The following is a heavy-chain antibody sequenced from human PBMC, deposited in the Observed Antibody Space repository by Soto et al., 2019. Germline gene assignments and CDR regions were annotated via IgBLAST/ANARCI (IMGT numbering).Heavy chain of an antibody. D-gene: IGHD2-15*01. V-gene: IGHV4-39*01. Sequence: QLQLQESGPGLVKPSETLSLTCTVSGGSISSSSYYWGWIRQPPGKGLEWIGSIYYSGSTYYNPSLKSRVPISVDTSKNQFSLKLSSVTAADTAVYYCFDCSGGSCYSGIPYWGQGTLVTVSS. CDR3: FDCSGGSCYSGIPY. CDR2: IYYSGST. CDR1: GGSISSSSYY. J-gene: IGHJ4*02.